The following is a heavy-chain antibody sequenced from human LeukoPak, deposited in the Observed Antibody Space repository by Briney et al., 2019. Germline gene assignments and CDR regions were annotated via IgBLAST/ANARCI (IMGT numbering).Heavy chain of an antibody. CDR3: AGERPSGGGVFDI. CDR2: IYSGGNT. J-gene: IGHJ3*02. D-gene: IGHD3-10*01. V-gene: IGHV3-66*01. CDR1: GFTVGNNY. Sequence: GGSLRLSCATSGFTVGNNYMSWVRQAPGKGLEWVSGIYSGGNTYYADSVTGTFTISRDNSKNTMYFQMNSMRAEDNAAYYCAGERPSGGGVFDIWGQGTMVTVSS.